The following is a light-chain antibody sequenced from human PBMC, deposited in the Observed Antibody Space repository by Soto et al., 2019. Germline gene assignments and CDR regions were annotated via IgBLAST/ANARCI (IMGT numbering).Light chain of an antibody. CDR2: YDS. Sequence: SYELTQPPSVSVAPGKTARITCGGNNIGSKSGHWYQQKPGQAPVLVIYYDSDRPSGIPERFSGSNSGNTATLTISRVEAGDEADYYCQVWDSSSAVFGGGTKLTVL. V-gene: IGLV3-21*04. CDR1: NIGSKS. CDR3: QVWDSSSAV. J-gene: IGLJ2*01.